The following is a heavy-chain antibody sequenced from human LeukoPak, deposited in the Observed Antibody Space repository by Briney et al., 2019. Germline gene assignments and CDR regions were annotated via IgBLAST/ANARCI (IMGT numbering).Heavy chain of an antibody. CDR3: ARGDNFGEAVDY. J-gene: IGHJ4*02. CDR2: IKQDGSEK. CDR1: GFTFSSYW. V-gene: IGHV3-7*01. Sequence: HTGGSLKLSCAASGFTFSSYWMSWVRQAPGKGLEWVANIKQDGSEKYYVDSVKGRFTISRDNAKNSLYLQMNSLRAEDTAVHYCARGDNFGEAVDYWGQGTLVTVSS. D-gene: IGHD3-10*01.